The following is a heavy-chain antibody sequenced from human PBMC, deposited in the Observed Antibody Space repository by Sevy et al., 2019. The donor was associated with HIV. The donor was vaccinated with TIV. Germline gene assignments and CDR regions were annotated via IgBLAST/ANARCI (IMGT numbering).Heavy chain of an antibody. CDR1: GFTFSSYA. Sequence: GGSLRLSCAASGFTFSSYAMSWVRQAPGKGLEWVSAISGSGGTTYYADSVKGRFTISRDKSKNTLYLQMNSLRAEDTAVYYCAKGYYGSGSYYTFDYWGQGTLVTVSS. CDR3: AKGYYGSGSYYTFDY. V-gene: IGHV3-23*01. CDR2: ISGSGGTT. D-gene: IGHD3-10*01. J-gene: IGHJ4*02.